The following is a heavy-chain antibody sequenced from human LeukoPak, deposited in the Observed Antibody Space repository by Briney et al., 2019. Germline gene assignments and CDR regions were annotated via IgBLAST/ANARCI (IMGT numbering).Heavy chain of an antibody. CDR3: AKDHYYGSGSSDY. Sequence: GGSLRLSCAASGFTFSSYAMHWVRQAPGKGLEWVAVISYDGSNKYYADSVKGRFTISRDNSKNTLYLQMNSLRAEDTAVYYCAKDHYYGSGSSDYRGQGTLVTVSS. D-gene: IGHD3-10*01. V-gene: IGHV3-30*04. CDR2: ISYDGSNK. CDR1: GFTFSSYA. J-gene: IGHJ4*02.